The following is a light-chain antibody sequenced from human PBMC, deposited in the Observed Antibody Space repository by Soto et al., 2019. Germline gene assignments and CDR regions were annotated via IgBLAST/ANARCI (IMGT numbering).Light chain of an antibody. CDR2: DAF. CDR3: QQRSRWPIA. CDR1: QSVRDY. Sequence: EIVLTQSPATLSLSPGERATLSCRASQSVRDYLAWYQQKPGQAPRLLIYDAFNRATGIPARFSGSGSETDFTLTISSLEPEDFAVYYCQQRSRWPIAFGQGTRLEIK. J-gene: IGKJ5*01. V-gene: IGKV3-11*01.